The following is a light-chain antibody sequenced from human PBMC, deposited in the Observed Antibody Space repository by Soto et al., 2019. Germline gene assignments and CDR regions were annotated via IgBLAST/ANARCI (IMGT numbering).Light chain of an antibody. V-gene: IGKV3-20*01. CDR2: GAS. J-gene: IGKJ2*01. CDR1: QSVSSSY. Sequence: EIVLTQSPGTLSLSQGERATLSCRASQSVSSSYLACYQHKPGPAPRLLISGASSRATGIPARFSGSGSGTDFTLTISSLEPEDFAVYYCQQYGSLPHTFGQGTKVESK. CDR3: QQYGSLPHT.